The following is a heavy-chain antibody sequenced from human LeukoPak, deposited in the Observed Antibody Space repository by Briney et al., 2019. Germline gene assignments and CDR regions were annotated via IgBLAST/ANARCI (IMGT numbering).Heavy chain of an antibody. Sequence: GRSLRLSCAASGFTFSSYDMHWDRQAPGKGLEWVAVISYDGSNKYYADSVKGRFTISRDNSKNTLYLQMNSLRAEDTAVYYCARGLGGITMVRGFDYWGQGTLVTVSS. CDR2: ISYDGSNK. J-gene: IGHJ4*02. V-gene: IGHV3-30*04. D-gene: IGHD3-10*01. CDR1: GFTFSSYD. CDR3: ARGLGGITMVRGFDY.